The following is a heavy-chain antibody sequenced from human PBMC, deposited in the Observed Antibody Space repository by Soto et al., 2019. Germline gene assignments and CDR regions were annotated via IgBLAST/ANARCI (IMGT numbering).Heavy chain of an antibody. CDR1: GFTFSSYG. Sequence: QVQLVESGGGVVQPGRSLRLSCAASGFTFSSYGMLWVRQAPGKGLEWVAVISYDGSNKNYADSVKGRFTISRDNSKNTLYLQMNSLRAEDTAVYYCAKPTEYSSGWESFDYWGQGTLVTVSS. D-gene: IGHD6-19*01. CDR3: AKPTEYSSGWESFDY. V-gene: IGHV3-30*18. CDR2: ISYDGSNK. J-gene: IGHJ4*02.